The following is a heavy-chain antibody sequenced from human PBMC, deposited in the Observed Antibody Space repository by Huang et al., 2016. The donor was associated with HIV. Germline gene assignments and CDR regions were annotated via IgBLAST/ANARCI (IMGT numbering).Heavy chain of an antibody. V-gene: IGHV1-69*13. CDR1: GGTFSNFG. CDR3: ASPPVGAAVVHTHFGH. J-gene: IGHJ5*02. D-gene: IGHD6-13*01. Sequence: QVQLVQSGAEVRKPGSSVKVPCTASGGTFSNFGINWVRQAPGQGLGWMGEIIPMLGTGNYAQEFQGRVTITADESTSTAYMELSSLRSGDTAVYYCASPPVGAAVVHTHFGHWGQGTLVTVSS. CDR2: IIPMLGTG.